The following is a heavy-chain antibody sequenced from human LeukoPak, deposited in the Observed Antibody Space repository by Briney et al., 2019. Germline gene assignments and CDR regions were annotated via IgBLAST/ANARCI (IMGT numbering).Heavy chain of an antibody. CDR3: ARRPRDGYNRPYYFDY. J-gene: IGHJ4*02. V-gene: IGHV1-2*02. Sequence: ASVKVSCKASGYTFTGYYMYWVRQAPGQGLEWMGWINPNNGATNYAQKFQGRVTMTRDTSISTAYMELSRLTSDDTAVYYCARRPRDGYNRPYYFDYWGQRTLVTVSS. CDR2: INPNNGAT. D-gene: IGHD5-24*01. CDR1: GYTFTGYY.